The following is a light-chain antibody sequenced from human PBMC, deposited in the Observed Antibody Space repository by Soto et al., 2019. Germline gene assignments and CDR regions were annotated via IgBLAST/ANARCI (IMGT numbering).Light chain of an antibody. J-gene: IGKJ3*01. CDR1: QGITND. CDR2: AAS. Sequence: DIQITHSPCSLAASVGDRVTITCRASQGITNDLGWYQQKPGEAPKRLIYAASTLQSGVPSRFSGSGSGTEFTLTISNLQPEDFATYYCLQYNSFPFTFGPGTKVDIK. V-gene: IGKV1-17*02. CDR3: LQYNSFPFT.